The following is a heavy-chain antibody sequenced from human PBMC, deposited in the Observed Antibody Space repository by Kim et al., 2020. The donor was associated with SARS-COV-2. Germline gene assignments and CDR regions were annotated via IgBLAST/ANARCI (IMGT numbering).Heavy chain of an antibody. CDR3: ARDPKGSGRYV. V-gene: IGHV4-31*03. D-gene: IGHD3-10*01. CDR1: GGSISSGGYY. J-gene: IGHJ6*02. Sequence: SETLSLTCTVSGGSISSGGYYWSWIREHPGKGLEWIGYIYYSGSTYYNPSLKSRVTISVDTSKNQFSLKLSSVTAADTAVYYCARDPKGSGRYVWGQGTTVTVSS. CDR2: IYYSGST.